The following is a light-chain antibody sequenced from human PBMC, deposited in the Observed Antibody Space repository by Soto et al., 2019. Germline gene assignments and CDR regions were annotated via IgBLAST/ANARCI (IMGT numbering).Light chain of an antibody. CDR1: QSVSSY. CDR3: RQYGSSPRT. J-gene: IGKJ1*01. Sequence: EIVLTQSPATLSLSPGERATLSCRASQSVSSYLAWYQQKPGQAPRLHIYGASTRATGIPDRFTGSGSGTDFTLTISRLEPEDFAVYYCRQYGSSPRTFGQGTKVDI. V-gene: IGKV3-20*01. CDR2: GAS.